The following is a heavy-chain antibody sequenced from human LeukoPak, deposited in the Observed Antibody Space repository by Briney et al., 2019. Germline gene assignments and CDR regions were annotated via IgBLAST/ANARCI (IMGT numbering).Heavy chain of an antibody. Sequence: GGSLRLSWAASGFTFSTYAMRWVRQTPERGLEWVSAISDSGGNTFYADSVKGRFTIYRDNSKNTLYLQMNSLRAEDTAIYYCAKGRTNDYWGQGTLVTVSS. D-gene: IGHD1/OR15-1a*01. CDR3: AKGRTNDY. CDR1: GFTFSTYA. J-gene: IGHJ4*02. CDR2: ISDSGGNT. V-gene: IGHV3-23*01.